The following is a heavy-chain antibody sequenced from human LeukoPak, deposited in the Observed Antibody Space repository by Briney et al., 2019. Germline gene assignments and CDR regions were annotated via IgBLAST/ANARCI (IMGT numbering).Heavy chain of an antibody. CDR1: GFTFSSSW. V-gene: IGHV3-73*01. CDR3: TRWDCTTTGCYPFDY. Sequence: PGGSLRLSCVASGFTFSSSWMSWVRQASGKGLEWVGRIRDKANSYATAYIASVKGRFTISRDDSKNTAYLQMSSLKTEDTAVYYCTRWDCTTTGCYPFDYWGQGTLVTVSS. D-gene: IGHD2-2*01. CDR2: IRDKANSYAT. J-gene: IGHJ4*02.